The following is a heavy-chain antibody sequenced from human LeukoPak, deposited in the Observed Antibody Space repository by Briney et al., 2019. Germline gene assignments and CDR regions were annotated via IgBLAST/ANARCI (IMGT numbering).Heavy chain of an antibody. J-gene: IGHJ6*03. V-gene: IGHV1-2*02. Sequence: ASVKVSCKASGYTFTGYYMHWVRQAPGQGLEWMGWINPNSGGTNYAQKFQGRVTMTRDTSISTAYMELSRLRSDDTAVYYCARVLDNWNPYYMDVWGKGTTVTVSS. CDR2: INPNSGGT. D-gene: IGHD1-20*01. CDR1: GYTFTGYY. CDR3: ARVLDNWNPYYMDV.